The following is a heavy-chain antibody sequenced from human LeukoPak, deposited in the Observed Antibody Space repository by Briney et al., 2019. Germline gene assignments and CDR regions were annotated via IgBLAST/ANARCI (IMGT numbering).Heavy chain of an antibody. D-gene: IGHD3-16*02. CDR1: GGSFSGYY. CDR3: ARDPYRFASSAPFDY. CDR2: INHSGST. Sequence: PSETLSLTCAVYGGSFSGYYWSWIRQPPGKGLEWIGKINHSGSTNYNPSLKSRVTISVDTSKNQFSLKLSSVTAADTAVYYCARDPYRFASSAPFDYWGQGTLVTVSS. J-gene: IGHJ4*02. V-gene: IGHV4-34*01.